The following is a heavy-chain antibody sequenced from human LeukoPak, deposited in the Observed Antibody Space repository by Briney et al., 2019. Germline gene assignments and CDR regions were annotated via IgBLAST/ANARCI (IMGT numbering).Heavy chain of an antibody. Sequence: GGSLRLSCAASGFTVSSNYMSWVRQAPGKGLEWFSVIYSGGSTYYADSVKGRFTISRDNSKNTLYLQMNSLRAEDTAVYYCAREQVDTASGMFDLWGQGTLVTVSS. CDR2: IYSGGST. D-gene: IGHD5-18*01. V-gene: IGHV3-66*02. CDR3: AREQVDTASGMFDL. J-gene: IGHJ5*02. CDR1: GFTVSSNY.